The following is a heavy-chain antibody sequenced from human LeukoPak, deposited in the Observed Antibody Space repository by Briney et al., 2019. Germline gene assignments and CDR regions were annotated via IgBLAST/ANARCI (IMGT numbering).Heavy chain of an antibody. J-gene: IGHJ5*02. CDR1: GYRFTSYG. CDR2: INPNSGGT. D-gene: IGHD1-1*01. V-gene: IGHV1-2*02. Sequence: ASVKVSCKTSGYRFTSYGIGWVRQAPGQGLEWMGWINPNSGGTNYAQKFQGRVTMTRDTPISTAYMELSRLRSDDTAVYYCARKLITAWFDPWGQGTLVTVSS. CDR3: ARKLITAWFDP.